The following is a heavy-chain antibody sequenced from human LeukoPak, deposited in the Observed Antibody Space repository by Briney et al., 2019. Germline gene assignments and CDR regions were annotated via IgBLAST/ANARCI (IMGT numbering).Heavy chain of an antibody. CDR3: ARGSGSGSYYPRFDY. V-gene: IGHV3-21*01. D-gene: IGHD3-10*01. CDR2: ISSSSDYI. Sequence: PGGSLRLSCAASGFTFSSYGMNWVRQAPGKGLEWVSSISSSSDYIYYADSVKGRFTISRDNAKNSLYVQMNSLRAEDTAVYYCARGSGSGSYYPRFDYWGQGTLVTVSS. CDR1: GFTFSSYG. J-gene: IGHJ4*02.